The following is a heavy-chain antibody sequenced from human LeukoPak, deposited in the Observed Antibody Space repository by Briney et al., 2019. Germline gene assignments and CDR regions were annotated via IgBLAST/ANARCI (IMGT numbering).Heavy chain of an antibody. J-gene: IGHJ4*02. CDR1: GFTFGDYA. CDR2: ISWNSGNI. D-gene: IGHD5-18*01. CDR3: VKGVYSYGLPSFFDY. V-gene: IGHV3-9*01. Sequence: PGRSLRLSCAASGFTFGDYAMHWVRQAPGKGLEWVSGISWNSGNIGYADSVRGRFTISRDNAKNSLYLQMNNLRAEDTALYYCVKGVYSYGLPSFFDYWGQGTLVTVSS.